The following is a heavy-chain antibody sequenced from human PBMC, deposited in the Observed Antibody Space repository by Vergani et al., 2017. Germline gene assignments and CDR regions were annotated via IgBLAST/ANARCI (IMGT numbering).Heavy chain of an antibody. Sequence: QVQLQESGPGLVKPSQTLSLTCTVSGGSISSGDYYWSWIRQPPGKGLEWIGYIYYSGSTYYNPSLKSRVTISVDTSKNQFSLKLSSVTAADTAVYYCAVGWYTIFGVFIRSGPPVVFWFDPWGQGTLVTVSS. J-gene: IGHJ5*02. V-gene: IGHV4-30-4*01. CDR1: GGSISSGDYY. CDR2: IYYSGST. CDR3: AVGWYTIFGVFIRSGPPVVFWFDP. D-gene: IGHD3-3*01.